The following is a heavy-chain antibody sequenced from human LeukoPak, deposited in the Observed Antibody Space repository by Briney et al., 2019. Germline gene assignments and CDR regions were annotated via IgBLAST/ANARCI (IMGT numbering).Heavy chain of an antibody. D-gene: IGHD6-13*01. V-gene: IGHV1-2*02. CDR2: INPNSGGT. CDR3: ARDSAAAGTGTWFDY. J-gene: IGHJ4*02. Sequence: GASVKVSCKASGYTFTGYYMHWVRQAPGQGLEWMGWINPNSGGTNYAQKFQGRVTMTRDTSISTAYMELSRLRSDDTAVYYCARDSAAAGTGTWFDYWGQGTLVTVSS. CDR1: GYTFTGYY.